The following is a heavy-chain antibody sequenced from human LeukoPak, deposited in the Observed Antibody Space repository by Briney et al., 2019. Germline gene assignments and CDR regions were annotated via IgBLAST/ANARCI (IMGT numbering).Heavy chain of an antibody. Sequence: ASVKVSCKASGYTFTSYAMHWVRQAPGQRLEWMGWINAGNGNTKYSQKFQGRVTITRDTSASTAFMELSSLRSEDTAVYYCARDCPLSFYGWFDPWGQGTLVTVSS. CDR1: GYTFTSYA. D-gene: IGHD3-10*01. CDR2: INAGNGNT. J-gene: IGHJ5*02. CDR3: ARDCPLSFYGWFDP. V-gene: IGHV1-3*01.